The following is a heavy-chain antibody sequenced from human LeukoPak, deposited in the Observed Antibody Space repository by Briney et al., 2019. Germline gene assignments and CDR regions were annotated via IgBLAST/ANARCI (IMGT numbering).Heavy chain of an antibody. CDR1: GISFSGQT. J-gene: IGHJ4*02. CDR3: ATPGEYCCGSRCSFDW. D-gene: IGHD2/OR15-2a*01. Sequence: GGSLRLSCRVSGISFSGQTMHWVRQAPGKGLEWVSSITSRSSYISYGDSVKGRFTISRDNAKQSLYLQMNSLGPEDMAVYYCATPGEYCCGSRCSFDWWGQGTLVTVSS. V-gene: IGHV3-21*01. CDR2: ITSRSSYI.